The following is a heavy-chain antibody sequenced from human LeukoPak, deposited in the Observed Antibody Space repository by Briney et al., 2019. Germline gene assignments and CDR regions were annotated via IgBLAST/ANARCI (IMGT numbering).Heavy chain of an antibody. CDR1: GYSFTSYW. CDR3: ARGARIAARPYYFDY. D-gene: IGHD6-6*01. J-gene: IGHJ4*02. Sequence: GESLKISCKGSGYSFTSYWIGWVRQMPGKGLEWMGIIYPGDSDTRYSPSFQGQVTISADKSISTAYLQWSSLKASDTAMYYCARGARIAARPYYFDYCGQGTLVTVSS. V-gene: IGHV5-51*01. CDR2: IYPGDSDT.